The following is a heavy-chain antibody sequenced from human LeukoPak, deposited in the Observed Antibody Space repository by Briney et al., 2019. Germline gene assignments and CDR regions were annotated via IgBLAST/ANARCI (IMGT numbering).Heavy chain of an antibody. CDR1: GYTFITHD. Sequence: ASVKVSCKASGYTFITHDINWVRQATGQGLEWMGWMNPNSGNTGYAQKFQGRVTMTRNTSISTAYMELSSLRSEDTAVYYCQLGRVGYCSGVSCYGLDYWGQGTLVTVSS. CDR2: MNPNSGNT. J-gene: IGHJ4*02. V-gene: IGHV1-8*01. CDR3: QLGRVGYCSGVSCYGLDY. D-gene: IGHD2-15*01.